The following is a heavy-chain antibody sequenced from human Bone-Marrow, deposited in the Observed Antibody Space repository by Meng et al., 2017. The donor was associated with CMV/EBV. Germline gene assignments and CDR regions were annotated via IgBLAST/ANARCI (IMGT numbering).Heavy chain of an antibody. J-gene: IGHJ5*02. CDR2: ISSSSSDI. Sequence: GGSLRLSCAASGFTFSTYSMNWVRQAPGKGLEWVSFISSSSSDIYYADSVKGRFTISRDNAKNSLYLQMDSLRAEDTAVYYCAREPFDGSGTYYLRGWFAPWGQGTLVTVSS. CDR1: GFTFSTYS. D-gene: IGHD3-10*01. CDR3: AREPFDGSGTYYLRGWFAP. V-gene: IGHV3-21*01.